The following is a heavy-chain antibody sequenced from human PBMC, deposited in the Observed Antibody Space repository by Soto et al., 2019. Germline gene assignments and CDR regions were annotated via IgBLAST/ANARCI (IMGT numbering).Heavy chain of an antibody. J-gene: IGHJ3*02. CDR2: IYYRGST. Sequence: QLQLQESGPGLVKPSETLSLTCTVSGGSISSSSYYWGWIRQPPGKGLEWIGSIYYRGSTYYNPSLKSRVTISVDTSKNQFSLKLSSVTAADTAVYYCARHDSDYDILTGYSAFDIWGQGTMVTVSS. D-gene: IGHD3-9*01. CDR3: ARHDSDYDILTGYSAFDI. V-gene: IGHV4-39*01. CDR1: GGSISSSSYY.